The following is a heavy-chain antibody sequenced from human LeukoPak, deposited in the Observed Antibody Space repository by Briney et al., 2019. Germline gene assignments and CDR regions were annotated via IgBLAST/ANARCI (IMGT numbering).Heavy chain of an antibody. V-gene: IGHV4-59*12. J-gene: IGHJ4*02. CDR2: IYYSGST. CDR3: ARGDSYDSSVYYFDY. Sequence: SETLSLTCTVSGGSIRSYYWSWIRQPPGKGLEWIGDIYYSGSTNYNPSLKSRVTISVDTSKKQFSLKLSSVTAADMAVYYCARGDSYDSSVYYFDYWGQGTLVTVSS. D-gene: IGHD3-22*01. CDR1: GGSIRSYY.